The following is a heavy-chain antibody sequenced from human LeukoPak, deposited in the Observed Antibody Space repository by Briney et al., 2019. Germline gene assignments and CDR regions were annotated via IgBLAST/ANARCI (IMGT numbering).Heavy chain of an antibody. V-gene: IGHV4-39*07. CDR2: IYYSGST. J-gene: IGHJ4*02. CDR1: GGSISSSSYY. CDR3: ARAKDYPGIDY. D-gene: IGHD4-11*01. Sequence: SETLSLTCTVSGGSISSSSYYWGWIRQPPGKGLEWIGSIYYSGSTYYNPSLKSRVTISVDTSKNQFSLKLSSVTAADTAVYYCARAKDYPGIDYWGQGTLVTVSS.